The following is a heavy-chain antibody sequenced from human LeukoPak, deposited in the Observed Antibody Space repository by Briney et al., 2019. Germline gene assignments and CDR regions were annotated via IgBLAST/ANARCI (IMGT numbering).Heavy chain of an antibody. Sequence: SSQTLSLTCTVSGGSIIGGSYYWSWIRQPAGKGLEWIGRIYTSGSTNYNPSLKSRVTISVDTSKNQFSLKLSSVTAADTAVYYCARAHYDFWSGYNYWGQGTLVTVSS. CDR2: IYTSGST. V-gene: IGHV4-61*02. CDR1: GGSIIGGSYY. J-gene: IGHJ4*02. CDR3: ARAHYDFWSGYNY. D-gene: IGHD3-3*01.